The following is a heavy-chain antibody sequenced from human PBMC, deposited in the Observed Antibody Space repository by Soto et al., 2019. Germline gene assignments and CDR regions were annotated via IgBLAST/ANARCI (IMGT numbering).Heavy chain of an antibody. V-gene: IGHV3-30-3*01. CDR3: ARGGYGDYVLDY. J-gene: IGHJ4*02. Sequence: QVQLVESGGGVVQPGRSLRLSCAASGFTFSSYAMHWVRQAPGKGLEWVAVISYDGSNKYYADSVKGRFTISRDNSKNTLYLQMNSLRGEDTAVYYCARGGYGDYVLDYWGQGTLVTVSS. D-gene: IGHD4-17*01. CDR2: ISYDGSNK. CDR1: GFTFSSYA.